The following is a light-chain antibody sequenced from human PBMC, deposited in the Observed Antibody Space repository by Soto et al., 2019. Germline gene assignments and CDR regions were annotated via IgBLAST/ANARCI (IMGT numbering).Light chain of an antibody. CDR1: QSISSY. V-gene: IGKV1-39*01. J-gene: IGKJ4*01. CDR2: AAS. Sequence: DIQMTQSPSSLCASVGDRVTITCRASQSISSYLNWYQQKPGKAPKLLIYAASSLQSGVPSRFSGSGSGTDFTLTISSLQPDDFATYYCQQSYSTPLTFGGGTKVEIK. CDR3: QQSYSTPLT.